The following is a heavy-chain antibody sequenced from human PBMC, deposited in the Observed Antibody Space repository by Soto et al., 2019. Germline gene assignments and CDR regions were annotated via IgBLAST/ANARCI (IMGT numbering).Heavy chain of an antibody. V-gene: IGHV4-61*01. CDR2: IYYSGST. D-gene: IGHD3-3*01. CDR3: ARDYDFWSGYFVRSGYYYYGMDV. Sequence: TLSLTCTVSGGSVSSGSYYWSWIRQPPGKGLEWIGYIYYSGSTNYNPSLKSRVTISVDTSKNQFSLKLSSVTAADTAVYYCARDYDFWSGYFVRSGYYYYGMDVWGQGTTVTAP. CDR1: GGSVSSGSYY. J-gene: IGHJ6*02.